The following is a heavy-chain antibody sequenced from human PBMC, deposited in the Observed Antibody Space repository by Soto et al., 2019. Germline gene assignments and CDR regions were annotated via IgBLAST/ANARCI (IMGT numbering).Heavy chain of an antibody. D-gene: IGHD5-12*01. CDR1: GFTFSSYG. V-gene: IGHV3-33*01. J-gene: IGHJ4*02. Sequence: QVQLVESGGGVVQPGRSLRLSCAASGFTFSSYGMHWVRQAPGKGLEWVAGIWYDGSNTYYADSVKGRFTISRDNSKNTLYLQMNSLRAEDTAVYYWARDQYYSGLDYWGQGTLVTVSS. CDR3: ARDQYYSGLDY. CDR2: IWYDGSNT.